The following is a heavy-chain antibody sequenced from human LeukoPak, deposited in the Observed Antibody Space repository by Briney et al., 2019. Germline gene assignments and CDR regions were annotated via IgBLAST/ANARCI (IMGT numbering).Heavy chain of an antibody. D-gene: IGHD3-22*01. J-gene: IGHJ4*02. V-gene: IGHV1-8*02. CDR2: VNPNSGNT. Sequence: ASVKVSCKASGYTFTGYYMHWVRQAPGQGLEWMGWVNPNSGNTGYAQKFQGRVTMTMDPSIGTAYMELSSLRSEDTAVYYCARRSDDYDSSAYYHWGQGTLVTVSS. CDR1: GYTFTGYY. CDR3: ARRSDDYDSSAYYH.